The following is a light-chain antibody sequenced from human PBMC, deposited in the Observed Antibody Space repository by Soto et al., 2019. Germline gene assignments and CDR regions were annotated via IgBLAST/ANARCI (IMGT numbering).Light chain of an antibody. CDR2: DVS. V-gene: IGLV2-14*01. CDR1: SSDVGGYNY. Sequence: QSVLTQPASVSGSPGQSITISCTGTSSDVGGYNYVSWYQQHPGKAPKLMIYDVSNRPSGVSNRFSGSKSGNTASLTISGLQADDEADYYCSSYTSSSTLLFGGGTKVTVL. CDR3: SSYTSSSTLL. J-gene: IGLJ2*01.